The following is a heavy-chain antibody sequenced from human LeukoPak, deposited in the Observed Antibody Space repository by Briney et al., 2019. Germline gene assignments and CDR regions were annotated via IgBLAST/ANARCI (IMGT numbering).Heavy chain of an antibody. V-gene: IGHV4-59*01. CDR2: IYYSGST. CDR3: ARSDYYGSGPYYMDV. Sequence: SETLSLTCTVSGGSISSYYWSWIRQPPGKGLEWIGYIYYSGSTNYNPSLQSRVTISLDTSKNQFSLRLSSVTAADTAIYYCARSDYYGSGPYYMDVWGKGTTVTISS. J-gene: IGHJ6*03. D-gene: IGHD3-10*01. CDR1: GGSISSYY.